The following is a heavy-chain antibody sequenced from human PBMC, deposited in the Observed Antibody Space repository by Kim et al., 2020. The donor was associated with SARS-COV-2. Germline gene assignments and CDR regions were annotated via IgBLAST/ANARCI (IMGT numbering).Heavy chain of an antibody. CDR1: GGSISSSSYY. CDR2: IYYSGST. D-gene: IGHD2-21*02. Sequence: SETLSLTCTVSGGSISSSSYYWGWIRQPPGKGLEGIGSIYYSGSTYYNPSLKSRVTISVDTSKNQFSLKLSSVTAADTAVYYCAGGLAYCGGDCYLEGSGLGYWGHGTLVTVSS. CDR3: AGGLAYCGGDCYLEGSGLGY. J-gene: IGHJ4*01. V-gene: IGHV4-39*07.